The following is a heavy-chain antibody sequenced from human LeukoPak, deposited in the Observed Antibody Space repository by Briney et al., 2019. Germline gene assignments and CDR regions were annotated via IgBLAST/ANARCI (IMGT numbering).Heavy chain of an antibody. J-gene: IGHJ6*03. CDR1: GFTFSSYG. V-gene: IGHV3-33*08. CDR3: ARPSSSWYSGPNMDV. Sequence: QPGRSLRLSCAASGFTFSSYGMHWVRQAPGKGLEWVAVIWYDGSNKYYADSVKGRFTISRDNSKNTLYLQMNSLRAEDTAVYYCARPSSSWYSGPNMDVWGKGTTVTVSS. D-gene: IGHD6-13*01. CDR2: IWYDGSNK.